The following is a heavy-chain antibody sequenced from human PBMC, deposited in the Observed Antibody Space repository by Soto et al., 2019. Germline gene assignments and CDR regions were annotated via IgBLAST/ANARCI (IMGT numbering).Heavy chain of an antibody. V-gene: IGHV6-1*01. J-gene: IGHJ3*02. CDR2: TYYRSKWYN. CDR3: ARDGRVATTDAFDI. Sequence: QSPTLSLPCAISGDSVSSNSAAWTWIRPSPSGGLEWLGRTYYRSKWYNDYAVSVKNRITINPDTSENQFSLQLNSVTPEDTAVYYCARDGRVATTDAFDIWGQGTMVTVSS. CDR1: GDSVSSNSAA. D-gene: IGHD5-12*01.